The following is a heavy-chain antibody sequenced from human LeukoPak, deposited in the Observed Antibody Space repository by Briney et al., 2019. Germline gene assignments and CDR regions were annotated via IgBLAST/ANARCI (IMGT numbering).Heavy chain of an antibody. Sequence: GGSLRLSCAAPGFTFDDYGMSWVRQAPGKGLEWVSGINWNGGSTGYADSVKGRFTISRDNAKNSLYLQMNSLRAEDTALYYCTRRDDFWSGYCLDYWGQGTLVTVSS. CDR1: GFTFDDYG. J-gene: IGHJ4*02. V-gene: IGHV3-20*04. CDR2: INWNGGST. CDR3: TRRDDFWSGYCLDY. D-gene: IGHD3-3*01.